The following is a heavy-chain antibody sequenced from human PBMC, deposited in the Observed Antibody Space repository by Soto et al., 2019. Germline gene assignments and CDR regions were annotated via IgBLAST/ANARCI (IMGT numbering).Heavy chain of an antibody. Sequence: QVQLVQSGAEVKKPGASVKVSWRASGYTLTTDSISWVRQVPGQGLEWMGWVRGDNGHTNYAQSLQGRVTMTTDTSTNTAYMELRSLRSDYTAVYYCARDLGYCRSGTCYREWFDPWGQGTLVTVSS. CDR1: GYTLTTDS. J-gene: IGHJ5*02. CDR2: VRGDNGHT. V-gene: IGHV1-18*01. CDR3: ARDLGYCRSGTCYREWFDP. D-gene: IGHD2-15*01.